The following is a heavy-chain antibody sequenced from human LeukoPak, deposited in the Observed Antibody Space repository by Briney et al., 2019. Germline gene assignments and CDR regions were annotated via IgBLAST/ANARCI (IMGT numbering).Heavy chain of an antibody. Sequence: GGSLRLSCAASGFAFSDYAMSWVRQAPGKGLEWVSGISGGGRSIYYADSVKGRFNISRDNSKNILYLQMTDVTVEDTAVYYCAKECEQLVGNNWFDPWGQGNLFTVSS. D-gene: IGHD1/OR15-1a*01. CDR2: ISGGGRSI. CDR1: GFAFSDYA. V-gene: IGHV3-23*01. CDR3: AKECEQLVGNNWFDP. J-gene: IGHJ5*02.